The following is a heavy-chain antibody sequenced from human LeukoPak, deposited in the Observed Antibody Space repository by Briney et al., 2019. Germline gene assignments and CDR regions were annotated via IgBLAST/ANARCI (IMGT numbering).Heavy chain of an antibody. D-gene: IGHD6-19*01. J-gene: IGHJ4*02. CDR2: INPNSGGT. CDR1: GYTFTGYY. Sequence: GASVKVSCKASGYTFTGYYMHWVRQAPGQGLEWMGWINPNSGGTNCAQKFQGRVTMTRDTSISTAYMELSSLRSEDTAVYYCARAPHSSGWDIDYWGQGTLVTVSS. CDR3: ARAPHSSGWDIDY. V-gene: IGHV1-2*02.